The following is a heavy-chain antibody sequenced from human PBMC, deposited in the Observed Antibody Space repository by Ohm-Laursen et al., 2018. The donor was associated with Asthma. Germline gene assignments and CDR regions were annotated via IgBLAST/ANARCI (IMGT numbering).Heavy chain of an antibody. CDR1: GFTFSSYD. CDR3: ARGRRITMVQGVNYYFDY. D-gene: IGHD3-10*01. Sequence: SIRLSCAASGFTFSSYDMHWVRQATGKGLEWVSAIGTAGDTYYPGSVKGRFTISRENAKNSLYLQMNSLRAGDTAVYYCARGRRITMVQGVNYYFDYWGQGTLVTVSS. J-gene: IGHJ4*02. CDR2: IGTAGDT. V-gene: IGHV3-13*01.